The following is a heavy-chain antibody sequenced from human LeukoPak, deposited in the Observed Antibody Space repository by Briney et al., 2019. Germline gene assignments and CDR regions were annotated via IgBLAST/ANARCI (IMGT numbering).Heavy chain of an antibody. CDR1: GYSISSGYY. Sequence: MTSETLSLTCAVSGYSISSGYYWGWIRQPPGKGLEWIGSIYHSGSTYYNPSLKSRVTISVDTSKNQFSLKLSSVTAADTAVYYCARGPYLWFGELLYWGQGTLVTASS. D-gene: IGHD3-10*01. CDR2: IYHSGST. V-gene: IGHV4-38-2*01. J-gene: IGHJ4*02. CDR3: ARGPYLWFGELLY.